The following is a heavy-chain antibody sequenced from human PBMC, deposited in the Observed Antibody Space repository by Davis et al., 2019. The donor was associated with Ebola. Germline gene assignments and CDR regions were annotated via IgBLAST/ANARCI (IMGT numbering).Heavy chain of an antibody. CDR1: GYTFTAFF. CDR2: INPKSGAT. V-gene: IGHV1-2*06. Sequence: AASVKVSCKASGYTFTAFFIHWVRQAPGQGLEWMGRINPKSGATKYVQKFQGRVTMTRDTSTSTVYMELSSLRSEDTAVYYCARGFLRFDPWGQGTLVTVSS. CDR3: ARGFLRFDP. J-gene: IGHJ5*02. D-gene: IGHD3-3*01.